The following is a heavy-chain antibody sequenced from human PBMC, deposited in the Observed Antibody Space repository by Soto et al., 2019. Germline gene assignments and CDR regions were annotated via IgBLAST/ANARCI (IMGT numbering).Heavy chain of an antibody. Sequence: SETLSLTCTVIGGSISSPHLSWSWNRQHPGKGLEWIGYIYYSGSTNYNPSLKSRVTISVDTSKNQFSLKLSSVTAADTAVYYCARHGSDSSGYYPNWFDPSGQGTLVTLSS. CDR3: ARHGSDSSGYYPNWFDP. CDR2: IYYSGST. D-gene: IGHD3-22*01. V-gene: IGHV4-59*08. J-gene: IGHJ5*02. CDR1: GGSISSPHLS.